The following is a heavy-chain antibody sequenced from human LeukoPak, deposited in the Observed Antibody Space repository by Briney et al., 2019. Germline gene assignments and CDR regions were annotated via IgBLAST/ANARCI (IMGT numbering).Heavy chain of an antibody. CDR1: GYTFTDYY. Sequence: ATVKISCKVSGYTFTDYYMHWVQQAPGKRLEWMGLVDPEDGETIYAEKFQGRVTITADTSTDTAYMELSSLRSEDTAVYYCATGSATIGRWFDPWGQGTLVTVSS. D-gene: IGHD5-24*01. CDR2: VDPEDGET. CDR3: ATGSATIGRWFDP. V-gene: IGHV1-69-2*01. J-gene: IGHJ5*02.